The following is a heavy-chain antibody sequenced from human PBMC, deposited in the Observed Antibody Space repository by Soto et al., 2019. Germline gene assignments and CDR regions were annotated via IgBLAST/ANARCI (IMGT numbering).Heavy chain of an antibody. CDR3: ASVGYYYDSSGYYTYYFDY. Sequence: LSLTCTVSGGSISSYYWSWIRQPPGKGLEWIGYIYYSGSTNYNPSLKSRVTISVDTPKNQFSLKLSSVTAADTAVYYCASVGYYYDSSGYYTYYFDYWGQGTLVTVSS. J-gene: IGHJ4*02. D-gene: IGHD3-22*01. CDR1: GGSISSYY. CDR2: IYYSGST. V-gene: IGHV4-59*01.